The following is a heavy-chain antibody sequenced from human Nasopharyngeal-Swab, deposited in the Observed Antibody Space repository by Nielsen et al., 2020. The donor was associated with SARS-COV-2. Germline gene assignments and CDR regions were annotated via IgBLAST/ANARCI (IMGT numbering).Heavy chain of an antibody. J-gene: IGHJ4*02. CDR1: GFTFSSYA. CDR3: AKVLFIAAAGPIDY. Sequence: GESLKISCAASGFTFSSYAMSWVRQAPGKGLEWVSAISGSGGSTYYADSVKGRFTISRDNSKNTLYLQMNSLRAEDTAVYYCAKVLFIAAAGPIDYWGQGTLVTVSS. D-gene: IGHD6-25*01. CDR2: ISGSGGST. V-gene: IGHV3-23*01.